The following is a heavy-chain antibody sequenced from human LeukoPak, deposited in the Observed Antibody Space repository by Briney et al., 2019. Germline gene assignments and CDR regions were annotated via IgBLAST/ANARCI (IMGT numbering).Heavy chain of an antibody. CDR1: GFTFSSYS. V-gene: IGHV3-21*01. CDR3: ARDRGEYYYDSSGYSYYSDY. CDR2: ISSSSSYI. D-gene: IGHD3-22*01. J-gene: IGHJ4*02. Sequence: GGSLRLSCAASGFTFSSYSMNWVSQAPGKGLEWDSSISSSSSYIYYADSVKGRFTISRDNAKNSLYLQMNSLRAEDTAVYYCARDRGEYYYDSSGYSYYSDYWGQGTLVTVSS.